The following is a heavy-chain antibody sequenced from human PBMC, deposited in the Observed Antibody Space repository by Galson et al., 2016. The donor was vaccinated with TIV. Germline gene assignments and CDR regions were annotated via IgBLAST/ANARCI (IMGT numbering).Heavy chain of an antibody. J-gene: IGHJ3*02. CDR2: INPNSGGT. Sequence: VKVSCKASGYTFTEYYIHWVRQAPGQGLEWMGWINPNSGGTMYAQKFQGWVTMTRDTSITTAYMELSRLKSDDTAVYYCAKIGQEHDAFDIWGQGTMVTVLS. V-gene: IGHV1-2*04. D-gene: IGHD1/OR15-1a*01. CDR1: GYTFTEYY. CDR3: AKIGQEHDAFDI.